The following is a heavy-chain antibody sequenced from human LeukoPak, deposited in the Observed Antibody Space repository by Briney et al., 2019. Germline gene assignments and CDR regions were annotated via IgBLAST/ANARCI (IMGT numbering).Heavy chain of an antibody. J-gene: IGHJ6*01. CDR2: IYTSGST. CDR3: AREDSGYYYYGMDV. V-gene: IGHV4-4*07. Sequence: SETLSLTCTVSGGSISSYYWSWIRQPAGKGLEWIGRIYTSGSTNYNPSLKSRVTMSVDTSKNQYALKLSSVTAADTAVYYCAREDSGYYYYGMDVWGEGSTVTVCS. D-gene: IGHD1-26*01. CDR1: GGSISSYY.